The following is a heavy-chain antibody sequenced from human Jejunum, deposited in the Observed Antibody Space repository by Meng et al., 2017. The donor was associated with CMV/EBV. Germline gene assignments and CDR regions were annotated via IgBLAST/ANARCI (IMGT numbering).Heavy chain of an antibody. D-gene: IGHD3-3*01. CDR1: GLTFSSYE. Sequence: GLTFSSYEMNWVRQIPGKGLEWISYISASTSAIYYAASVKGRFTISRDNVKNSLYLLMESLRADDTAIYYCVRGGSSGTLKYFDYWGQGALVTVSS. V-gene: IGHV3-48*03. J-gene: IGHJ4*02. CDR3: VRGGSSGTLKYFDY. CDR2: ISASTSAI.